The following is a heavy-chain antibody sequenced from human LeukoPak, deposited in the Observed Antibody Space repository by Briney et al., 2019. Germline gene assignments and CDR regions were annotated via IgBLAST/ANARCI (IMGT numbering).Heavy chain of an antibody. J-gene: IGHJ4*02. Sequence: GGSLRLSCAASGFTFSSYAMSWVRQAPGKGLEWVSAISGRGDTIFYADSLRGRFTFSRDNSKNTLYLQMNSLRAEDTAVYYCAKATMATTYFDYWGQGTLVTVSS. V-gene: IGHV3-23*01. CDR1: GFTFSSYA. D-gene: IGHD5-24*01. CDR2: ISGRGDTI. CDR3: AKATMATTYFDY.